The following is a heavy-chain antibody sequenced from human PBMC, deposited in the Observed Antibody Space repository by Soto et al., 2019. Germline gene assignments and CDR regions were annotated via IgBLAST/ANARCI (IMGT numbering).Heavy chain of an antibody. Sequence: SETLSLTCTVSGVSISNYYWSWVRQPPGKGLEWIGDMYYSGRTNYNPSLKSRVTISVDTSKNQFSLKLNSVTAADTAVYYCARVSAYCGGGTCSYYHYYAMDVWGQGTTVTVSS. V-gene: IGHV4-59*01. CDR3: ARVSAYCGGGTCSYYHYYAMDV. J-gene: IGHJ6*02. D-gene: IGHD2-15*01. CDR2: MYYSGRT. CDR1: GVSISNYY.